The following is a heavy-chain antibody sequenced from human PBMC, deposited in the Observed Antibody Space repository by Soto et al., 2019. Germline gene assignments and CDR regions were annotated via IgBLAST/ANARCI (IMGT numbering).Heavy chain of an antibody. Sequence: SSTRTPTCTISGDGVVSNSAAWNWIKQSRSRRLEWLGRTYYSYKWYNDYAVSVNSPINIITDTSKNQFCLQLNDVATEDLAVFYCARGKDWGEYFVHCGDQSILVTV. CDR1: GDGVVSNSAA. CDR2: TYYSYKWYN. CDR3: ARGKDWGEYFVHC. V-gene: IGHV6-1*01. J-gene: IGHJ1*01. D-gene: IGHD3-16*01.